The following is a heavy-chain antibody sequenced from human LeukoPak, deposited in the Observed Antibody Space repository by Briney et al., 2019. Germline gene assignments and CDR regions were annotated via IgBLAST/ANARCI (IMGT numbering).Heavy chain of an antibody. D-gene: IGHD6-6*01. CDR2: INPNSGGT. J-gene: IGHJ4*02. CDR3: ARDLDSIAAPDY. V-gene: IGHV1-2*02. Sequence: ASVKVSCKASGYTFTGYYMHWVRQAPGQGLEWMGWINPNSGGTNYAQKFQGRVTMTRDTSISTAYMELSRLRSDDTAVYYCARDLDSIAAPDYWGQGTLVTASS. CDR1: GYTFTGYY.